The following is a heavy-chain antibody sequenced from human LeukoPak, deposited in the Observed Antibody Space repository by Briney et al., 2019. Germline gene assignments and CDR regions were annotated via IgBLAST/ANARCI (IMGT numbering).Heavy chain of an antibody. CDR2: IFYSGST. CDR1: GDSISSGGYY. V-gene: IGHV4-31*03. Sequence: KASQTLSLTCTVSGDSISSGGYYWSRIRQHPGKGLEWIAYIFYSGSTYYNPSLKSRLTMSVDTSKNQFSLKLSSVTAADTAVYFCARGGYDSSGHGGYFDYWGQGTLVTVSS. D-gene: IGHD3-22*01. J-gene: IGHJ4*02. CDR3: ARGGYDSSGHGGYFDY.